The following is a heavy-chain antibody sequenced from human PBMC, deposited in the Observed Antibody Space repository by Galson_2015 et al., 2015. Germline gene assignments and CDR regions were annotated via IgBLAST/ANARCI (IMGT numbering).Heavy chain of an antibody. Sequence: SVKVSCKASGYTFTSYYMHWVRQAPGQGLEWMGIINPSGGSTSYAQKFQGRVTMTRDTSTSTVYMELSSLRSEDTAVYYCARDTGVHTVTAKSNDAFDIWGQGTMVTVSS. D-gene: IGHD2-21*02. CDR2: INPSGGST. CDR3: ARDTGVHTVTAKSNDAFDI. J-gene: IGHJ3*02. V-gene: IGHV1-46*01. CDR1: GYTFTSYY.